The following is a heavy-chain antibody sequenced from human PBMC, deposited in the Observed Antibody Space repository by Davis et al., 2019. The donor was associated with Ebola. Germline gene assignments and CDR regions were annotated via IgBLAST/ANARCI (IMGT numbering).Heavy chain of an antibody. CDR2: INQEGNEK. J-gene: IGHJ4*02. CDR1: GFTFNNFW. Sequence: GESLKISCEASGFTFNNFWMSWVRQSPGKGLEWVANINQEGNEKYYVDSVKGRFTITRDNAKNSLSLQMISLRVEDSAIYYCARGSLAYWGPGTLVTVSS. D-gene: IGHD3-16*01. CDR3: ARGSLAY. V-gene: IGHV3-7*01.